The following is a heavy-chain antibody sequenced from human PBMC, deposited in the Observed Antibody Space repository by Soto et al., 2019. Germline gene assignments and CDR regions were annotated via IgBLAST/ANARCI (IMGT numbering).Heavy chain of an antibody. J-gene: IGHJ3*01. CDR3: TKEYGLGACSTVSAV. Sequence: LQTPGKGLEWVSTISGSGHSTHYADSVKGRFTISRDNSKDTLYLQVKSPRADASAVYYCTKEYGLGACSTVSAVW. CDR2: ISGSGHST. V-gene: IGHV3-23*01. D-gene: IGHD1-26*01.